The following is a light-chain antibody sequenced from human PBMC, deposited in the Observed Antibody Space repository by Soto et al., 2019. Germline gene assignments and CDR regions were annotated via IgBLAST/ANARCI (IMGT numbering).Light chain of an antibody. CDR3: CSYASSGTFVL. CDR1: SSDVATFNL. J-gene: IGLJ2*01. CDR2: EGN. Sequence: QSALTQPASVSGSPGQSITISCSGTSSDVATFNLVSWYQQHPGKAPRLMIYEGNKRPSGISGRFSGSKSDRTASLTISGLQPEDEASYYSCSYASSGTFVLFGGGTKLTVL. V-gene: IGLV2-23*03.